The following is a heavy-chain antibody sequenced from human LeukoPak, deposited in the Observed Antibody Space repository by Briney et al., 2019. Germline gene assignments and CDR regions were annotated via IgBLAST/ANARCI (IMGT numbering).Heavy chain of an antibody. D-gene: IGHD3-3*01. V-gene: IGHV1-69*13. J-gene: IGHJ6*03. CDR1: GGTFSSYA. CDR2: IIPIFGTA. Sequence: SVKVSCKASGGTFSSYAISWVRQAPGQGLEWMGGIIPIFGTANYAKKFQGRVTITADESTSTAYMELSSLRSEDTAVYYCASPNYDFWSGYPLYYYYMDVWGKGTTVTVSS. CDR3: ASPNYDFWSGYPLYYYYMDV.